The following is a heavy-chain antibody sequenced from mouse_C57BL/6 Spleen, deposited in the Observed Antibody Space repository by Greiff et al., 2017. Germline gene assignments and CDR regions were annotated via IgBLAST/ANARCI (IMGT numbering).Heavy chain of an antibody. CDR1: GYTFTDYN. CDR3: ARRGLGRDYFDY. D-gene: IGHD4-1*01. V-gene: IGHV1-18*01. Sequence: VQLKESGPELVKPGASVKIPCKASGYTFTDYNMDWVKQSHGKSLEGIGDINPNNGGTIYNQKFKGKATLTVDKSSSTAYMELRSLTSEDTAVYYCARRGLGRDYFDYWGQGTTLTVSS. CDR2: INPNNGGT. J-gene: IGHJ2*01.